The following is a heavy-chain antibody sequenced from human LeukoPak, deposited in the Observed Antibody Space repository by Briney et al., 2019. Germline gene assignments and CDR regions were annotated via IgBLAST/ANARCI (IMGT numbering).Heavy chain of an antibody. CDR1: GFTLSNYW. CDR2: INRDESDK. Sequence: GGSLRLSCAASGFTLSNYWMTWVRQAPGKGLEWVANINRDESDKHYVDSVEGRFTISRDNAKNSLYLQMNGLRAEDTAVYYCVRDDGHSYQYASRTYYYDAFDIWGQGTVVTVSS. D-gene: IGHD3-10*01. J-gene: IGHJ3*02. V-gene: IGHV3-7*01. CDR3: VRDDGHSYQYASRTYYYDAFDI.